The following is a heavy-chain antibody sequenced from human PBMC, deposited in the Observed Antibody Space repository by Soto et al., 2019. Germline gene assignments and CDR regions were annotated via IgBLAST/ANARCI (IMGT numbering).Heavy chain of an antibody. CDR2: ISYDGSNK. CDR3: AKDRGCSSTSCPPHDYGMDV. D-gene: IGHD2-2*01. CDR1: GFTFSSYG. J-gene: IGHJ6*02. V-gene: IGHV3-30*18. Sequence: PGGSLRLSCAASGFTFSSYGMHWVRQAPGKGLEWVAVISYDGSNKYYADPVKGRFTISRDNSKNTLYLQMNSLRAEDTAVYYCAKDRGCSSTSCPPHDYGMDVWGQGTTVTVSS.